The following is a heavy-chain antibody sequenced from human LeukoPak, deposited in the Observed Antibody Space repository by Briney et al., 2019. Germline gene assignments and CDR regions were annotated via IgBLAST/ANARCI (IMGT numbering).Heavy chain of an antibody. CDR2: IRGDGSEK. Sequence: QPGGSLRLSCAASGFTFSTYWMSWVRQGPGKGLEWVANIRGDGSEKDYGDSLKGRFTISRDNAKNSLYLQINSLRAEATAIYYCARIGYRSSSFDYWGQGTLVTVSS. D-gene: IGHD6-6*01. CDR1: GFTFSTYW. CDR3: ARIGYRSSSFDY. J-gene: IGHJ4*02. V-gene: IGHV3-7*01.